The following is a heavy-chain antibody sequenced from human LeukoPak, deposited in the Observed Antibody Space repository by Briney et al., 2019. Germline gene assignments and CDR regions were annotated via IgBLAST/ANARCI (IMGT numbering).Heavy chain of an antibody. CDR1: GFTFSSYG. J-gene: IGHJ4*02. CDR3: AKGLGYCSGGSCAPTTLDY. D-gene: IGHD2-15*01. Sequence: GGSLRLSCAASGFTFSSYGMHWVRQAPGMGLEWVAMISYAGSNTQYADSVKGRFTISRDTSKNTLYLQMNSLRAEDTAVYYCAKGLGYCSGGSCAPTTLDYWGQGTLVTVSS. V-gene: IGHV3-30*18. CDR2: ISYAGSNT.